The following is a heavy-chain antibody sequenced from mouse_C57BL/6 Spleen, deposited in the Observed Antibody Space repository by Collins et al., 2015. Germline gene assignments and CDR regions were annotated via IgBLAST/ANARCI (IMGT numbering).Heavy chain of an antibody. D-gene: IGHD1-1*01. CDR2: INPSNGGT. J-gene: IGHJ4*01. CDR3: ARQKILTVVGGYYAMDY. Sequence: QVQLQQPGTELVKPGASVKLSCKASGYTFTSYWTHWVKQRPGQGLEWIGNINPSNGGTNYNEKFKSKATLTVDKSSSTAYMQLSSLTSEDSAVYYCARQKILTVVGGYYAMDYWGQGTSVTVSS. V-gene: IGHV1-53*01. CDR1: GYTFTSYW.